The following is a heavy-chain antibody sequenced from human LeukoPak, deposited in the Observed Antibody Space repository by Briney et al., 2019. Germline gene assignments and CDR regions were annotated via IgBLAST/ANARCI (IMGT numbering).Heavy chain of an antibody. J-gene: IGHJ3*02. CDR2: ISGTSDTTI. D-gene: IGHD3-10*01. CDR1: GFTFSDYG. V-gene: IGHV3-48*04. Sequence: GGSLRLSCVVSGFTFSDYGMSWVRQAPGKGLEWISYISGTSDTTIYYAESVQGRFAISRDNAKKSLYLQMDSLRAEDTAVYYCARDTRGPTREGGSGSYSSPTYAFDIWGQGTMVAVSS. CDR3: ARDTRGPTREGGSGSYSSPTYAFDI.